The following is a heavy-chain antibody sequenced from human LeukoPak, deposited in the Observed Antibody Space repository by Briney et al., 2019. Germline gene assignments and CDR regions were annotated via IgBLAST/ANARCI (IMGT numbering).Heavy chain of an antibody. CDR3: ARSYNYGDVFNY. CDR2: INSDGSST. J-gene: IGHJ4*02. Sequence: AGGSLRLSCAASAFTFSSYWMHWVHHAPGKGLMWVSRINSDGSSTSYADSVQGRFTISRDNAKNTLYLQMNSLRAEDTAVYHCARSYNYGDVFNYWGQGTLVTVSS. V-gene: IGHV3-74*01. D-gene: IGHD4-17*01. CDR1: AFTFSSYW.